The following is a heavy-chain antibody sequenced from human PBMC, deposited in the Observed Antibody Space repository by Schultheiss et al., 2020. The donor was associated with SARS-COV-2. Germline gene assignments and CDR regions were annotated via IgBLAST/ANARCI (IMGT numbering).Heavy chain of an antibody. V-gene: IGHV4-34*01. CDR3: ARDSNYFDWHYGMDV. CDR1: GGSFSGYY. CDR2: INHSGST. J-gene: IGHJ6*02. D-gene: IGHD3-9*01. Sequence: SETLSLTCAVYGGSFSGYYWSWIRQPPGKGLEWIGEINHSGSTNYNPSLKSRVTISVDTSKNQFSLKLSSVTAADTAVYYCARDSNYFDWHYGMDVWGQGTTVTVSS.